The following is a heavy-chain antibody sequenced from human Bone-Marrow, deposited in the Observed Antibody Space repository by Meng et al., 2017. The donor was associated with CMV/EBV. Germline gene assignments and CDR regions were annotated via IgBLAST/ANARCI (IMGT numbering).Heavy chain of an antibody. CDR1: GGSISSYY. V-gene: IGHV4-59*08. D-gene: IGHD4-17*01. Sequence: SETLSLTCTVSGGSISSYYWSWIRQPPGKGLEWIGYIYYSGSTNYNPSLKSRVTISVDTSKNQFSLRLSSVTASDTAVYYCARQDGDYSAFDYWGQGTLVTVSS. J-gene: IGHJ4*02. CDR3: ARQDGDYSAFDY. CDR2: IYYSGST.